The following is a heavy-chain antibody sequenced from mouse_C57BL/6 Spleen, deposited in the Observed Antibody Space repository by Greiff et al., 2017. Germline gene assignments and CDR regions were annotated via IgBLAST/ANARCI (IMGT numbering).Heavy chain of an antibody. CDR1: GFNIKDYY. J-gene: IGHJ1*03. CDR2: IDPEDGDT. D-gene: IGHD1-1*01. V-gene: IGHV14-1*01. CDR3: TTSITTVVYWYFDV. Sequence: EVQGVESGAELVRPGASVKLSCTASGFNIKDYYMHWVKQRPEQGLAWIGRIDPEDGDTESAPQFPGKATVTADTSTNTAYLQLSSLTSENTAVYYCTTSITTVVYWYFDVWGTGTTVTVSS.